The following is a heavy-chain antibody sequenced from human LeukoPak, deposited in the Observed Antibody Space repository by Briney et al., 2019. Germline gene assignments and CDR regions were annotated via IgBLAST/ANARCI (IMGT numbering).Heavy chain of an antibody. D-gene: IGHD1-26*01. J-gene: IGHJ5*02. CDR3: ARSVGELLIEFDP. V-gene: IGHV4-39*07. CDR1: GGSISSSSYY. CDR2: IYYSGST. Sequence: SETLSLTCTVSGGSISSSSYYWGWIRQPPGKGLEWIGSIYYSGSTYYNPSLKSRVTISVDTSKNQFSLKLSSVTAADTAVYYCARSVGELLIEFDPWGQGTLVTVSS.